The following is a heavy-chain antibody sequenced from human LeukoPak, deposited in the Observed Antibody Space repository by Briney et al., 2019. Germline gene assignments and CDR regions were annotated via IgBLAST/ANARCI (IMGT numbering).Heavy chain of an antibody. D-gene: IGHD3-10*01. CDR3: AKAGSGSYYPQDY. CDR2: ISYDGSNK. CDR1: GFTFSSYG. J-gene: IGHJ4*02. Sequence: GGSLRLSCAASGFTFSSYGMHWVRQAPGKGLEWVAVISYDGSNKYYADPVKGRFTISRDNSKNTLYLQMNSLRAEDTAVYYCAKAGSGSYYPQDYWGQGTLVTVSS. V-gene: IGHV3-30*18.